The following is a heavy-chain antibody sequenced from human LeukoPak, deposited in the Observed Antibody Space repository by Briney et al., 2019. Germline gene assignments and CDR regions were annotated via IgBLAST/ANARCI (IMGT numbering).Heavy chain of an antibody. V-gene: IGHV3-23*01. D-gene: IGHD5-12*01. CDR1: GITLSNYG. Sequence: GGSLRLSCAVSGITLSNYGMSWVRQAPGKGLEWVAGISDSGGSTNYADSVKGRFTISRDNSKNTLYLQMNSLRAEDTAVYYCAKGVAYSGYDSFGPLDYYGMDVWGQGTTVTVSS. CDR3: AKGVAYSGYDSFGPLDYYGMDV. CDR2: ISDSGGST. J-gene: IGHJ6*02.